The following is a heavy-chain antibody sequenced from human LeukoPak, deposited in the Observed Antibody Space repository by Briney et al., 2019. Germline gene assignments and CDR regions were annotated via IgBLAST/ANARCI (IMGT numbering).Heavy chain of an antibody. CDR2: IYHSGST. J-gene: IGHJ4*02. D-gene: IGHD1-14*01. CDR3: ARASLTITGFDY. Sequence: SQTLSLTCAVSGGSISSGGYSWSWIRQPPGKGLEWIGYIYHSGSTYYNPSLKSRVTISVDRSKNQSSLKLSSVTAADTAVYYCARASLTITGFDYWGQGTLVTVSS. V-gene: IGHV4-30-2*01. CDR1: GGSISSGGYS.